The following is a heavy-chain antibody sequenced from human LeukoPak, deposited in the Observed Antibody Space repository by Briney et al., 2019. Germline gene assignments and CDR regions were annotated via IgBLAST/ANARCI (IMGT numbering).Heavy chain of an antibody. V-gene: IGHV4-59*08. CDR3: ARHSGAYGGAIDI. Sequence: SETLSLTCTVSGGSISNYYWNWIRQPPGKGLESIGHIYYSGSTNYNPSLKSRVTISVDTSKNQFSLRLSSVTAADTAVYYCARHSGAYGGAIDIWGQGTMVTVSS. CDR1: GGSISNYY. CDR2: IYYSGST. D-gene: IGHD2-15*01. J-gene: IGHJ3*02.